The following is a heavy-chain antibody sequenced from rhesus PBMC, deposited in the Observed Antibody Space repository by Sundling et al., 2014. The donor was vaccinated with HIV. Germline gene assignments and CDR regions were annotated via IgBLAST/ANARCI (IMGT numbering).Heavy chain of an antibody. Sequence: QLQLQESGPGLVKPSETLSVACAVYGGSISSNYWSWIRQPPGKGLEWIGEINGNSGSTNYNPSLKSRVTISRDTSKNQFSLKLSSVTAADTAVYYCAIVRGVYCTSTTCYGNGLDSWGQGVVVTVSS. CDR3: AIVRGVYCTSTTCYGNGLDS. CDR1: GGSISSNY. D-gene: IGHD2-2*01. V-gene: IGHV4-81*01. J-gene: IGHJ6*01. CDR2: INGNSGST.